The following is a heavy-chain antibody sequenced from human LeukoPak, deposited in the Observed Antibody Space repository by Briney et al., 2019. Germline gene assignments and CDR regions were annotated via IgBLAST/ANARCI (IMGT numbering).Heavy chain of an antibody. D-gene: IGHD6-19*01. CDR2: ISSSSSYI. CDR1: GFTFSSYS. CDR3: ARDLNVIGIAVAMDV. J-gene: IGHJ6*04. V-gene: IGHV3-21*01. Sequence: GGSLRLSCAASGFTFSSYSMNWVRQAPGKGLEWVSSISSSSSYIYYADSVKGRFTISRDNATNSLYLQMNRLRAEDTAVYYCARDLNVIGIAVAMDVWGKGTTVTVSS.